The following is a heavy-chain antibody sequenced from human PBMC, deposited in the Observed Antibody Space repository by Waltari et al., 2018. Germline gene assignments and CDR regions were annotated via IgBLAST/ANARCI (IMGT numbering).Heavy chain of an antibody. J-gene: IGHJ4*02. Sequence: QLQLQESGPGLVKPSETLSLTCTVSGGSISSSSYYWGWIRQPPGKGLEGIGSIYYSGSTYYNPSLKRRVTISVDTSNNQCSLKLSSVTAADTAVYYCARDGEGGYGLFDYGGQGTLVTVSS. CDR3: ARDGEGGYGLFDY. D-gene: IGHD5-12*01. CDR1: GGSISSSSYY. CDR2: IYYSGST. V-gene: IGHV4-39*07.